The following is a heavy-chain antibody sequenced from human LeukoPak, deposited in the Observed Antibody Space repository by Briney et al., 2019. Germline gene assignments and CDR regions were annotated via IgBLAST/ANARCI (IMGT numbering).Heavy chain of an antibody. J-gene: IGHJ4*01. CDR2: IKSKPNGGTT. D-gene: IGHD6-13*01. Sequence: GGSLRLSCAASGFTFSNAWMNWVRQAPGKGLEWVGRIKSKPNGGTTDYAAPVKGRFTISRDDSKNTVYLEMNSLKTEYTAVYYCATGWYVDDWGHLTLVTLCS. CDR3: ATGWYVDD. CDR1: GFTFSNAW. V-gene: IGHV3-15*01.